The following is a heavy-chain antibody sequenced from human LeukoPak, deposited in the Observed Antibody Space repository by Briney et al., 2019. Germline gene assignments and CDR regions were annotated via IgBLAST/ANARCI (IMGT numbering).Heavy chain of an antibody. V-gene: IGHV1-69*05. CDR1: GGTFSSYA. Sequence: ASVKVSCKASGGTFSSYAISWVRQAPGQGREWMGGIIPIFGTANYAQMFQDRVTSTTDESTSTAYMELSSLRSEDTAVYYCEITSCYTEGYCYYYMDVWGKGTTVTVSS. CDR2: IIPIFGTA. CDR3: EITSCYTEGYCYYYMDV. D-gene: IGHD2-2*01. J-gene: IGHJ6*03.